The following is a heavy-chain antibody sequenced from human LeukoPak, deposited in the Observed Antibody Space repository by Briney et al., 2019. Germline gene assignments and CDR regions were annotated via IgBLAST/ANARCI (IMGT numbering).Heavy chain of an antibody. Sequence: GGSLRLSCAASGFTFSSYEMNWVRQAPGKGLEWVSYISSSGSTIYYADSVKGRFTISRDNAKNSLYLQMNSLRTEDTAVYYCAKDFWVQTRDYWGQGTLVTVSS. V-gene: IGHV3-48*03. CDR3: AKDFWVQTRDY. D-gene: IGHD1-1*01. J-gene: IGHJ4*02. CDR1: GFTFSSYE. CDR2: ISSSGSTI.